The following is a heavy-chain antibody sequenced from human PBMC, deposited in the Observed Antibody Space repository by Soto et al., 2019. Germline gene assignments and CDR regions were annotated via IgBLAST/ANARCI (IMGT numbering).Heavy chain of an antibody. CDR3: ASVSRVLLGCFDP. V-gene: IGHV4-39*01. CDR2: IYYSGST. CDR1: GGSISSSSYY. D-gene: IGHD3-3*02. J-gene: IGHJ5*02. Sequence: SETPSLTCTVSGGSISSSSYYWGWIRQPPGKGLEWIGSIYYSGSTYYNPSLKSRVTISVDTSKNQFSLKLSSVTAADTAVYYCASVSRVLLGCFDPWGQGTLVTVSS.